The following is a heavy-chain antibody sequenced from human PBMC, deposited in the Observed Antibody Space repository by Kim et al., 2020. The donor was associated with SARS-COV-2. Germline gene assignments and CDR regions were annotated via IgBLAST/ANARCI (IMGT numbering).Heavy chain of an antibody. CDR3: AKDPYYDFWSGYYFDY. D-gene: IGHD3-3*01. Sequence: SVKRRFTISRDNYKTTLYLKMNSLGAEDTAVYYCAKDPYYDFWSGYYFDYWGQGTLVTVSS. J-gene: IGHJ4*02. V-gene: IGHV3-23*01.